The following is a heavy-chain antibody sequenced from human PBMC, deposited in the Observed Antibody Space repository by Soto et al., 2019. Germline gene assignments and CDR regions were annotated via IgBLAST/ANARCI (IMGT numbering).Heavy chain of an antibody. V-gene: IGHV3-23*01. D-gene: IGHD3-3*01. J-gene: IGHJ4*02. CDR1: GFTFSSYA. CDR2: ISGSGGST. CDR3: AKSGYDFWSGYSY. Sequence: TGGSLRLSCEASGFTFSSYAMHWVRQAPGEGLEYVSAISGSGGSTYYADSVKGRFTISRDNSKNTLYLQMNSLRAEDTAVYYCAKSGYDFWSGYSYWGQGTLVTVSS.